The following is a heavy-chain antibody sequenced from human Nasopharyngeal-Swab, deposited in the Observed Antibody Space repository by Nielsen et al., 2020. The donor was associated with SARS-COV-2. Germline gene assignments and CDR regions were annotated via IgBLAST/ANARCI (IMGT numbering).Heavy chain of an antibody. J-gene: IGHJ6*03. D-gene: IGHD3-9*01. V-gene: IGHV4-59*12. Sequence: WIRQPPGKGLEWIGYIYYSGSTNYNPSLESRVTISVDTSKNQFSLKLSSVTAADTAVYYCARVTGYYYYYMDVWGKGTTVTVSS. CDR2: IYYSGST. CDR3: ARVTGYYYYYMDV.